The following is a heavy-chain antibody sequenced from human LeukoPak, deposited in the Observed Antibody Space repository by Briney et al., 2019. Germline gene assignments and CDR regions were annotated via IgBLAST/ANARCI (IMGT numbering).Heavy chain of an antibody. D-gene: IGHD1-7*01. V-gene: IGHV1-69*13. CDR2: IIPIFGTA. Sequence: SVKVSCKASGGTFSSYAISWVRQAPGQGLEWMGGIIPIFGTANYAQKFQGRVTITADESTSTAYMELSSLRSEDTAVYYCATGATGTTGPFYYYGMDVWGQGTTVTVSS. J-gene: IGHJ6*02. CDR1: GGTFSSYA. CDR3: ATGATGTTGPFYYYGMDV.